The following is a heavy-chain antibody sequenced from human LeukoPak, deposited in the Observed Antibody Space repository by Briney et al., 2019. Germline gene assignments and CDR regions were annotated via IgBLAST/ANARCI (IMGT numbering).Heavy chain of an antibody. CDR1: GGSISSYY. CDR2: IYYSGST. V-gene: IGHV4-59*01. CDR3: AREIRGSGSFDY. Sequence: SETLSLTCTVSGGSISSYYWSWIRQSPGKGLEWIGYIYYSGSTNYNPSLKSRVTISVDTSKNQFSLKLSSVTAADTAVYYCAREIRGSGSFDYWGQGTLVTVSS. J-gene: IGHJ4*02. D-gene: IGHD3-10*01.